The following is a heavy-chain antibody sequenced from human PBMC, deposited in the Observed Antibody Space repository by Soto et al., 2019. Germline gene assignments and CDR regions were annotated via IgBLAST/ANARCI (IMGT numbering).Heavy chain of an antibody. J-gene: IGHJ4*02. CDR1: GFMFSSAW. D-gene: IGHD1-1*01. V-gene: IGHV3-15*01. Sequence: EVQVVESGGDLVEPGGSLRLSCVTSGFMFSSAWMSWVRQAPGKGLEWVARIKSTKDGGARDYAAPGNGRFSISRDDSKSTVYLQMNSLRAEAPALYYCVEGWNDFWGQGNLVTVSS. CDR2: IKSTKDGGAR. CDR3: VEGWNDF.